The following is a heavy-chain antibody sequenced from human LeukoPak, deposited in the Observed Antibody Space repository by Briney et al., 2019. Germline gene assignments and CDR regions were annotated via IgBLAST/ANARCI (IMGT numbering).Heavy chain of an antibody. V-gene: IGHV4-30-4*01. CDR1: GGSISSGDYY. CDR3: ARHFVHYYDSSGYDRFPGESRVPWFDP. CDR2: IYYSGST. Sequence: SETLSLTCTVSGGSISSGDYYWSWIRQPPGKGLEWIGYIYYSGSTYYNPSLKSRVTISVDTSKDQFSLKLSSVTAADTAVYYCARHFVHYYDSSGYDRFPGESRVPWFDPWGQGTLVTVSS. J-gene: IGHJ5*02. D-gene: IGHD3-22*01.